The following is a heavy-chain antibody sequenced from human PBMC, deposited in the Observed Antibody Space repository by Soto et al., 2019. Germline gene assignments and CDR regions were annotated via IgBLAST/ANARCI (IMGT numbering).Heavy chain of an antibody. CDR1: GGAFSSYA. V-gene: IGHV1-69*13. Sequence: SVKVSCKASGGAFSSYAISWVRQAPGQGLEWMGGIIPIFGTANYAQKFQGRVTITADESTSTAYMELSSLRSEDTAVYYCARDLGYYDSSASGHWFDPWGQGTLVTVSS. CDR2: IIPIFGTA. J-gene: IGHJ5*02. D-gene: IGHD3-22*01. CDR3: ARDLGYYDSSASGHWFDP.